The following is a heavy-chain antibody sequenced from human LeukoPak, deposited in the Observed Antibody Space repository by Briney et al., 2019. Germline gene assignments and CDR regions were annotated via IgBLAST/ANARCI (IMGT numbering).Heavy chain of an antibody. CDR1: IFTFSSSV. Sequence: GGSLRLSCAASIFTFSSSVMHWVRQAPGKGLEWVAGIYDGGKTYYGGSVKDRFIISRDSSRNSLFLQMYSLRAEDTAVYYCARGGYDMFLWGQGTTVTVSS. J-gene: IGHJ6*02. CDR2: IYDGGKT. V-gene: IGHV3-66*01. CDR3: ARGGYDMFL. D-gene: IGHD3-22*01.